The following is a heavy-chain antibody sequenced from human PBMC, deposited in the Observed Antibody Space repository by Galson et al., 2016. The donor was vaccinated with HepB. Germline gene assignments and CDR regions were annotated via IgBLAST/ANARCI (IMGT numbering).Heavy chain of an antibody. CDR3: ARRGNWKFDS. CDR2: IYPGDSNA. V-gene: IGHV5-51*01. D-gene: IGHD1-20*01. J-gene: IGHJ4*02. CDR1: GYSFSDYW. Sequence: QSGAEVTKPGESLKISCKGSGYSFSDYWIVWVRQMPGKGLEWMGSIYPGDSNAKYSPSLEGQVTLSADKSISTAYLHWGSLKASDTAIYYCARRGNWKFDSWGQGTLVTVSS.